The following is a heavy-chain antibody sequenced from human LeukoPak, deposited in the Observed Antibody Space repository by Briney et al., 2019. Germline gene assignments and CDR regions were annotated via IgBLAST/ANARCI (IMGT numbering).Heavy chain of an antibody. D-gene: IGHD5-12*01. J-gene: IGHJ4*02. CDR1: GGSISSSNW. Sequence: SGTLSLTCAVSGGSISSSNWWSWVRQPPGKGLEWIGEIYHSGSANYNPSLKSRVTISVDTSKNQFSLKLSSVTAADTAVYYCARHRPLMGGYDLYYLDYWGQGTLVTVSS. CDR2: IYHSGSA. V-gene: IGHV4-4*02. CDR3: ARHRPLMGGYDLYYLDY.